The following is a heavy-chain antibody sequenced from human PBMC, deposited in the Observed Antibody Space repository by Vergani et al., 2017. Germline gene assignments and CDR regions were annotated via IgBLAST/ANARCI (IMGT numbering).Heavy chain of an antibody. D-gene: IGHD5-12*01. CDR2: ISGSGGST. V-gene: IGHV3-23*01. CDR1: GFTFSSYA. CDR3: GKVEGVPAAISGYSGYAAD. Sequence: EVQLLESGGGLVQPGGSLRLSCAASGFTFSSYAMSWVRQAPGKGLEWVSAISGSGGSTYYADPVTSRFTISRDNSNNTLYLQMNSLRAADTAVYYCGKVEGVPAAISGYSGYAADWGQGTLVTVSS. J-gene: IGHJ4*02.